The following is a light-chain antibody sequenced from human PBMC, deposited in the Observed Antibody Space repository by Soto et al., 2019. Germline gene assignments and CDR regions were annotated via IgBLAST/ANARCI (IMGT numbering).Light chain of an antibody. J-gene: IGKJ4*02. Sequence: EIVLTQSPGTLSLSTGERATLSFRASQSVSSSYLAWYQQKPGQAPRLLIYGASSRATGIPDRFSGSGSGTDFTLTISRLEPEDFAVYYCQQYGSSPHTFGERTKVDNK. CDR3: QQYGSSPHT. V-gene: IGKV3-20*01. CDR2: GAS. CDR1: QSVSSSY.